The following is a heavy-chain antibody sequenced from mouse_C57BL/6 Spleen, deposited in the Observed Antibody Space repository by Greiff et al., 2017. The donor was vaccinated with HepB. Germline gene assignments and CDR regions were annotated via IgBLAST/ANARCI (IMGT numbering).Heavy chain of an antibody. Sequence: DVQLQESGPGLVKPSQSLSLTCSVTGYSITSGYYWNWIRQFPGNKLEWMGYISYDGSNNYNPSLKNRISITRDTSKNQFFLKLNSVTTEDTATYYCASGNWEDAMDYWGQGTSVTVSS. J-gene: IGHJ4*01. D-gene: IGHD4-1*01. CDR1: GYSITSGYY. CDR2: ISYDGSN. CDR3: ASGNWEDAMDY. V-gene: IGHV3-6*01.